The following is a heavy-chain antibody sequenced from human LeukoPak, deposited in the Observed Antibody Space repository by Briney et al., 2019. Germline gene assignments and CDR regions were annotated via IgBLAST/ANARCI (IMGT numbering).Heavy chain of an antibody. CDR2: IYYSGST. Sequence: SETLSLTCTVSGGSISSYYWSWIRQPPGKGPEWLGYIYYSGSTNYNPSLKSRVTISVDTSKNQFSLKLSSVTAADTAVYYCATPPNNWFDPWGQGTLVTVSS. CDR3: ATPPNNWFDP. CDR1: GGSISSYY. V-gene: IGHV4-59*12. J-gene: IGHJ5*02.